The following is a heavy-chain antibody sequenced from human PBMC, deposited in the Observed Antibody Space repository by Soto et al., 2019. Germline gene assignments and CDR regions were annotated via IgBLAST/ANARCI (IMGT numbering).Heavy chain of an antibody. D-gene: IGHD1-26*01. J-gene: IGHJ6*02. CDR1: GYIFTSYA. Sequence: ASVKVSCKASGYIFTSYAMHWVRQAPGQRLEWMGWINTGDGNTKYSQKLQGRVTITRDTSASTAYMELSSLTSEDAAVFYCARDVSGTYYYGMDVWGQGTTVTVSS. CDR3: ARDVSGTYYYGMDV. CDR2: INTGDGNT. V-gene: IGHV1-3*04.